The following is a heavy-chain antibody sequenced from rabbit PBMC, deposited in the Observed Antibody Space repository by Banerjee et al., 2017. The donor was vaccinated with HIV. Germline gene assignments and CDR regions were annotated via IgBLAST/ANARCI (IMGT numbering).Heavy chain of an antibody. Sequence: GLVQPGGSLTLTCTASGFSFSATYYMCWVRQAPGKGLEWIGCIYAGSSGSTYYANWAKGRFTISKTSSTTVTLQMTSLTAADTATYFCARDLAGVIGWNFNLWGPGTLVTVS. CDR3: ARDLAGVIGWNFNL. CDR2: IYAGSSGST. D-gene: IGHD4-1*01. J-gene: IGHJ4*01. V-gene: IGHV1S40*01. CDR1: GFSFSATYY.